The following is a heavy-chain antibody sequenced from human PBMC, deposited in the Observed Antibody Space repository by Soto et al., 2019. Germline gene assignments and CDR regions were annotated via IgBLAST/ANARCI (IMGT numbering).Heavy chain of an antibody. Sequence: EVQLLESGGGLVQPGGSLRLSCAASGFTFSSYSMSWVRQAPGKGLEWVSGFRTGGDDATTYYADSVKGRFTISRDNSKNTLFLQMNSLRAEDTAVYYCAKGGIQLWLEYFDYWGQGTLVTVSS. J-gene: IGHJ4*02. CDR1: GFTFSSYS. CDR3: AKGGIQLWLEYFDY. D-gene: IGHD5-18*01. V-gene: IGHV3-23*01. CDR2: FRTGGDDATT.